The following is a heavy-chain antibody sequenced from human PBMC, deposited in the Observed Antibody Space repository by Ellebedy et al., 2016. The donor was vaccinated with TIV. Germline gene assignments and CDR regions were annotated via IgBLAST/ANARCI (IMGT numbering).Heavy chain of an antibody. Sequence: GESLKISCAASGFTFSPYAMSWVRQAPGKGLEWVSGIVGSGGGIFYADYVKGRFTICRDNYKSTVDLQMNSLRAEDKGIYYCARDRTPGDGYWVFDQWGQGALVTVSS. J-gene: IGHJ4*02. CDR3: ARDRTPGDGYWVFDQ. CDR1: GFTFSPYA. CDR2: IVGSGGGI. V-gene: IGHV3-23*01. D-gene: IGHD5-18*01.